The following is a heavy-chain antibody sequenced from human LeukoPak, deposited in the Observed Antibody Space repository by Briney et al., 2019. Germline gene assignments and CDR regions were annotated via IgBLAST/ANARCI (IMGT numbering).Heavy chain of an antibody. CDR3: ARGGGYGLGY. Sequence: SETLSLTCAVYGGSFSGYYWSWIRQPPGKGLEWIGEINHSGTTNYNPSLKSRVTISVDTSKNHFSLKLSSVTAADTAVYYCARGGGYGLGYWGQGTLVTVSS. CDR2: INHSGTT. J-gene: IGHJ4*02. D-gene: IGHD1-26*01. CDR1: GGSFSGYY. V-gene: IGHV4-34*01.